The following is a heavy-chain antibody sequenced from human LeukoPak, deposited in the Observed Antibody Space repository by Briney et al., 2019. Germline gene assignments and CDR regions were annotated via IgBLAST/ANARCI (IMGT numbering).Heavy chain of an antibody. J-gene: IGHJ5*02. D-gene: IGHD2-2*01. CDR2: IYYSGST. CDR3: ARGGTIVVVPAAILPTAGFDP. Sequence: PSETLSLTCTVSGGSISSGDHYWSWIRQPPGKGLEWIGYIYYSGSTYYNPSLKSRVTISVDTSKNQFSLKLSSVTAADTAVYYCARGGTIVVVPAAILPTAGFDPWGQGTLVTVSS. CDR1: GGSISSGDHY. V-gene: IGHV4-30-4*01.